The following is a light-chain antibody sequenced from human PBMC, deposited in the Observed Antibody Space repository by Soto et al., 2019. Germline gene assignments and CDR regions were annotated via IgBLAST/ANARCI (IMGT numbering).Light chain of an antibody. V-gene: IGKV1-5*03. CDR3: QHYNSYPLT. Sequence: DIQMTQSPSTLSASVGDRVTITCRASQSISSWLAWYQQKPGKAPKLLIYKASSLESGVPSRFSGSGSGTEFTLTISSLQPDDFATYYCQHYNSYPLTLGGGTKVEIK. CDR1: QSISSW. CDR2: KAS. J-gene: IGKJ4*01.